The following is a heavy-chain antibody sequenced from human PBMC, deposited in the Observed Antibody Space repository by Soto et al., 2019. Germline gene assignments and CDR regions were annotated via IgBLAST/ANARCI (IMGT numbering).Heavy chain of an antibody. CDR2: IYYSGST. V-gene: IGHV4-59*08. Sequence: SETLCLTCTVSGGSISSYYWSWIRQPPGKGLEWIGYIYYSGSTNYNPSLKSRVTISVDTSKNQFSLKLSSVTAADTAVYYCARQKKLEYCSGGSCYDYYYYYMDVWGNGTTVTVSS. CDR1: GGSISSYY. CDR3: ARQKKLEYCSGGSCYDYYYYYMDV. J-gene: IGHJ6*03. D-gene: IGHD2-15*01.